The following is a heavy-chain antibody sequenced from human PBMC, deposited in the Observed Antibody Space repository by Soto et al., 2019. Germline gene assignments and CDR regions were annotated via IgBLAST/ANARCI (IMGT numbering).Heavy chain of an antibody. Sequence: GASVKVFCTVSGYTFTSYGISCVRQVLGQGLEWMGWISAYNGNTNYAQKLQGRVTMTTDTSTSTAYMELRSLRSDDTAVYYCARDGIAAAASPILWGQGTLVTVS. CDR3: ARDGIAAAASPIL. CDR1: GYTFTSYG. V-gene: IGHV1-18*01. D-gene: IGHD6-13*01. J-gene: IGHJ4*02. CDR2: ISAYNGNT.